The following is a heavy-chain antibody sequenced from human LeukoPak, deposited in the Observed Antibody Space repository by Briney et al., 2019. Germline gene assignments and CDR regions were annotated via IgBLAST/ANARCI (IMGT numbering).Heavy chain of an antibody. Sequence: PGGSLRLSCAASGFTFSSYAMSWIRQAPGKGLEWIGYIFYTGGEINYNRSLKSRLTISVDTSKNQFSLMLTSVTAADTAVYYCARQPANTAAFDIWAPGTMVTVS. CDR2: IFYTGGEI. CDR3: ARQPANTAAFDI. V-gene: IGHV4-59*08. J-gene: IGHJ3*02. D-gene: IGHD5-18*01. CDR1: GFTFSSYA.